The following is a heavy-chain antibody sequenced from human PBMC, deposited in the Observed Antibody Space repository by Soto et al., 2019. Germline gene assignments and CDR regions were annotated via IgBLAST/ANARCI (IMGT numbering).Heavy chain of an antibody. CDR3: AKHNLYSSSDWYFDY. J-gene: IGHJ4*02. Sequence: EVQLLESGGGLVQPGGSLRLSCAASGFTFSSYVMSWVRQAPGKGLEWVSGISGRSTYYADSVKGRFTISGDNSKNTLYLQMNSLRAEDTAVYYCAKHNLYSSSDWYFDYWGQGTLVTVSS. CDR1: GFTFSSYV. D-gene: IGHD6-6*01. V-gene: IGHV3-23*05. CDR2: ISGRST.